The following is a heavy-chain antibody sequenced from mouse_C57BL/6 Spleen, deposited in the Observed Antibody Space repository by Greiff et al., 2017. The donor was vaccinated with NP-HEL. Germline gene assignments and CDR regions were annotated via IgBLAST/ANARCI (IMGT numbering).Heavy chain of an antibody. CDR1: GYAFSSSW. Sequence: QVQLKESGPELVKPGASVKISCKASGYAFSSSWMNWVKQRPGKGLEWIGRIYPGDGDTNYNGKFKGKATLTADKSSSTAYMQLSSLTSEDSAVYFCARCELTTVVASFDYWGQGTTLTVSS. CDR3: ARCELTTVVASFDY. V-gene: IGHV1-82*01. D-gene: IGHD1-1*01. J-gene: IGHJ2*01. CDR2: IYPGDGDT.